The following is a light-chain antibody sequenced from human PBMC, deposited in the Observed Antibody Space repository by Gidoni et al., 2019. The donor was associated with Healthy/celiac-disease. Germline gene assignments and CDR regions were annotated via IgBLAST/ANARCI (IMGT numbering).Light chain of an antibody. CDR3: QQYNNWLT. J-gene: IGKJ4*01. CDR1: QSVSST. CDR2: GAS. Sequence: EIVMTQSPATLSVSPGERATLSRRASQSVSSTLAWYQQKPGQAPRLLIYGASTRATGIPARFSGSGSGTEFTLTISSLQSEDFAVYCCQQYNNWLTFGGGTKVEIK. V-gene: IGKV3-15*01.